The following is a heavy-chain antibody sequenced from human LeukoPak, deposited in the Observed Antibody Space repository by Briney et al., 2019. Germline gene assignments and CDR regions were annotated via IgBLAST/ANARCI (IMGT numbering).Heavy chain of an antibody. CDR1: GFTFNNYA. V-gene: IGHV3-30*04. D-gene: IGHD6-13*01. CDR2: VSYDGRSK. J-gene: IGHJ5*01. CDR3: ARDSRLFDREPQLLQETDS. Sequence: GGALRLSCVASGFTFNNYAIHWVRQAPGKGLAGVAVVSYDGRSKFYADSVKGRFTISRDNSNNTLFLQMDSLRPEDTAVYHCARDSRLFDREPQLLQETDSWGRGTLVTVSS.